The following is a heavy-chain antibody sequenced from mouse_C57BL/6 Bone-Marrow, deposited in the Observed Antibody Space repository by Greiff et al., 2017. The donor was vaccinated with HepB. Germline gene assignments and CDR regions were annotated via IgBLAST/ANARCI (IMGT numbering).Heavy chain of an antibody. J-gene: IGHJ3*01. CDR3: PYGSSSWFAY. V-gene: IGHV1-64*01. D-gene: IGHD1-1*01. Sequence: VQLQQPGAELVKPGASVKLSCKASGYTFTSYWMHWVKQRPGHGLEWIGMIHPNSGSTNYNEKFKSKATLTVDKSSSTAYMQLSSLTSEDSAVYYCPYGSSSWFAYWGQGTLVTVSA. CDR2: IHPNSGST. CDR1: GYTFTSYW.